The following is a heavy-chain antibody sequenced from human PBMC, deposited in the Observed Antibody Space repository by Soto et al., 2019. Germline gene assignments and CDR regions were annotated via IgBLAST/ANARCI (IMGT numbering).Heavy chain of an antibody. Sequence: GGSLRLSCAASGFTFSNYVLSWVRQAPWKGLEWVSAISGNGGSTYYADSVKGRFTISRDNAKNTLYLQMNSLRAEDTAVYYCARDTAGYSYGEGFDYWGQGTLVTVSS. CDR3: ARDTAGYSYGEGFDY. J-gene: IGHJ4*02. D-gene: IGHD5-18*01. CDR1: GFTFSNYV. CDR2: ISGNGGST. V-gene: IGHV3-23*01.